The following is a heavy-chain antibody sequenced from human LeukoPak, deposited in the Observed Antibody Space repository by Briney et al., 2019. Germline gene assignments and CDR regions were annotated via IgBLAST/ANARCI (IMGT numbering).Heavy chain of an antibody. CDR1: GGSISSSNW. CDR2: IYHRGNT. Sequence: SGTLSLTCAVSGGSISSSNWWNWVRQTPGKGLEWIGEIYHRGNTHYNPSLKSRVTMSVDTPTNQFSLRVNSVTAADTAVYYCARGGSAEDSSAYYKYYYYYMDVWDKGTTVTVSS. CDR3: ARGGSAEDSSAYYKYYYYYMDV. V-gene: IGHV4-4*02. D-gene: IGHD3-22*01. J-gene: IGHJ6*03.